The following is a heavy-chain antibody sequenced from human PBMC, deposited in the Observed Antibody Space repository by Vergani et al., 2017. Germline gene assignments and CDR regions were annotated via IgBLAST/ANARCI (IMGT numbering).Heavy chain of an antibody. CDR1: GGSISSYY. J-gene: IGHJ4*02. Sequence: QVQLQESGPGLVKPSETLSLTCTVSGGSISSYYWSWIRQPPGKGLEWIGEINHSGSTNYNPSLKSRVTISVDTSKNQFSLKLSSVTAADTAVYYCARGPPTGYYYDSSGYSQFGYWGQGTLVTVSS. CDR3: ARGPPTGYYYDSSGYSQFGY. V-gene: IGHV4-34*01. CDR2: INHSGST. D-gene: IGHD3-22*01.